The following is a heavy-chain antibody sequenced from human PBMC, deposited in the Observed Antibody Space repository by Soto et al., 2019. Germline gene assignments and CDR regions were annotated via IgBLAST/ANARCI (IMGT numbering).Heavy chain of an antibody. Sequence: SETLSITCAFHGVSFSGFYWTWIRQPPGKGLEWIGEINHSGSSNYNPPLKSRVTMSLDTSRNQFSLSLNSVTAADTAVYYCARMAGLWYFDLWRRGTLVTVPS. V-gene: IGHV4-34*01. CDR3: ARMAGLWYFDL. CDR2: INHSGSS. CDR1: GVSFSGFY. J-gene: IGHJ2*01.